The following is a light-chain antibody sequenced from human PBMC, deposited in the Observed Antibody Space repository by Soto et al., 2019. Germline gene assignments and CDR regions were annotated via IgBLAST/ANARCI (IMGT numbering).Light chain of an antibody. CDR3: SARDDILSGVV. CDR1: SSNIGSNH. J-gene: IGLJ2*01. Sequence: QSVLTQPPSASGTPGQRVTISCSGSSSNIGSNHVYWYQQSPGMASKLLMYRSDQRPTGVPDRFSGSKSGTSASLAISGLRSDDEADYYCSARDDILSGVVFGGGTQLTVL. V-gene: IGLV1-47*01. CDR2: RSD.